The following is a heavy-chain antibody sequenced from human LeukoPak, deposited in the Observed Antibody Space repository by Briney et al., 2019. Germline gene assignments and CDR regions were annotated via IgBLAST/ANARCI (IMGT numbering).Heavy chain of an antibody. CDR1: GFTVSSNY. V-gene: IGHV3-53*01. Sequence: GGSLRLSCAASGFTVSSNYMSWVRQAPGKGLEWVSVIYSGGSTYYADSVKGQFTISSAHSKNTRYLQMNSLTAEDTAVYQCAPGDDYGASYWGQGTLATVSS. J-gene: IGHJ1*01. CDR2: IYSGGST. D-gene: IGHD4-17*01. CDR3: APGDDYGASY.